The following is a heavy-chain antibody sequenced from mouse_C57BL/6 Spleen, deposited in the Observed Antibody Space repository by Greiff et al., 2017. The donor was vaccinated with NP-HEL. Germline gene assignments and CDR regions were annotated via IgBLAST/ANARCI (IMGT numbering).Heavy chain of an antibody. CDR1: GFNIKDDY. V-gene: IGHV14-4*01. Sequence: EVQLQESGAELVRPGASVKLSCTASGFNIKDDYMHWVKQRPEQGLEWIGWIDPENGDTEYASKFQGKATITADTSSNTAYLQLSSLTSEDTAVYYCTMSNYVAYWGQGTLVTVSA. CDR3: TMSNYVAY. D-gene: IGHD2-5*01. J-gene: IGHJ3*01. CDR2: IDPENGDT.